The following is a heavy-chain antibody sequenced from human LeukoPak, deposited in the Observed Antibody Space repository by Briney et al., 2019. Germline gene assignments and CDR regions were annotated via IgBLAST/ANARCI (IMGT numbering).Heavy chain of an antibody. V-gene: IGHV1-69*13. J-gene: IGHJ6*02. CDR2: IIPIFGTA. CDR1: GGTFSSYA. Sequence: ASVKVSCKASGGTFSSYAISWVRQAPGQGLEWMGGIIPIFGTANYAQKLQGRVTITADESTSTAYMELSSLRSEDTAVYYCARPYVLYYYYGMDVWGQGTTVTVSS. D-gene: IGHD3-16*01. CDR3: ARPYVLYYYYGMDV.